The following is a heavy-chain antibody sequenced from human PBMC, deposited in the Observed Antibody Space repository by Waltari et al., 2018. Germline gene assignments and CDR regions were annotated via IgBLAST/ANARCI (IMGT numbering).Heavy chain of an antibody. CDR3: ASYPIAVAGSFFDY. J-gene: IGHJ4*02. V-gene: IGHV1-69*14. CDR1: EGPFSSYA. Sequence: QVQLVQSGAEVKKPGSSVKVSFKASEGPFSSYAISRVRQAPGQGLAWMGGIIPIFGTANYAQKFQGRVTITADKSTSTAYMELSSLRSEDTAVYYCASYPIAVAGSFFDYWGQGTLVTVSS. CDR2: IIPIFGTA. D-gene: IGHD6-19*01.